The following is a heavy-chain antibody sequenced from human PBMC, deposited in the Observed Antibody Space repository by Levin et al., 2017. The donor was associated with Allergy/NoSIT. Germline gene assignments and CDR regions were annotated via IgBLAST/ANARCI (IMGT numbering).Heavy chain of an antibody. CDR1: GFTFSSYW. CDR3: ARDSPYGGHLDY. J-gene: IGHJ4*02. Sequence: GESLKISCAASGFTFSSYWMSWVRQAPGKGLEWVANIKQDGSEKYYVDSVKGRFTISRDNAKNSLYLQMNSLRAEDTAVYYCARDSPYGGHLDYWGQGTLVTVSS. V-gene: IGHV3-7*01. CDR2: IKQDGSEK. D-gene: IGHD4-23*01.